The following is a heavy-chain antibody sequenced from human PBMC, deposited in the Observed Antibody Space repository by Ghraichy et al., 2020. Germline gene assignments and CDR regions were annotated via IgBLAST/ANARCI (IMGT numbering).Heavy chain of an antibody. D-gene: IGHD2-8*01. V-gene: IGHV4-39*01. CDR2: IYYSGST. CDR1: GGTISSSSYY. Sequence: SETLSLTCTVSGGTISSSSYYWGWIRQPPGKGLEWIGSIYYSGSTYYNPSLKSRVTISVDTSKNQFSLKLSSVTAADTAVYYCARLLLEGEGVWADYWGQGTLVTVSS. CDR3: ARLLLEGEGVWADY. J-gene: IGHJ4*02.